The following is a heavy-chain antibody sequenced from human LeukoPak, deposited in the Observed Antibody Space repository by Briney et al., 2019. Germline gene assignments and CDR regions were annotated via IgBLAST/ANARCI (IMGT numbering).Heavy chain of an antibody. D-gene: IGHD3-10*01. Sequence: NPSETLSLTCTVSGYSISSGYYWGWIRQPPGKGLEWIGSIYHSGSTYYNPSLKSRVTISVDTSKNQFSLKLSSVTAADTAVYCCARAGITMVRGVIAYWGQGTLVTVSS. CDR3: ARAGITMVRGVIAY. J-gene: IGHJ4*02. CDR1: GYSISSGYY. V-gene: IGHV4-38-2*02. CDR2: IYHSGST.